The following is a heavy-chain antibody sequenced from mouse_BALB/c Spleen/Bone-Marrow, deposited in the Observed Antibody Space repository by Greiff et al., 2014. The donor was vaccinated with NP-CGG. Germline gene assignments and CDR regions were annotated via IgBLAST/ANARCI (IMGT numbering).Heavy chain of an antibody. Sequence: EVNLVESGGGLVKPGGSLKLSCAASGFAFSSYDMSWVRQTPEKRLERVATISSGGSYTYYPDSVKGRFTISRDNARNTLYLQMSSLRSEDTALYYCARHPYYGNYPAWFAYWGQGTLVTVSA. J-gene: IGHJ3*01. D-gene: IGHD2-10*01. CDR1: GFAFSSYD. CDR2: ISSGGSYT. V-gene: IGHV5-9*02. CDR3: ARHPYYGNYPAWFAY.